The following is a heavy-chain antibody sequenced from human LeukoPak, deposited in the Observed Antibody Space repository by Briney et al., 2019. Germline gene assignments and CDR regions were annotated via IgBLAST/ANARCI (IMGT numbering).Heavy chain of an antibody. CDR1: GFTFDDYG. J-gene: IGHJ4*02. CDR2: IKSKTDGGTT. V-gene: IGHV3-15*01. CDR3: TTELGYCSSTSCYGEYYFDY. D-gene: IGHD2-2*01. Sequence: GGSLRLSCAASGFTFDDYGMSWVRQAPGKGLEWVGRIKSKTDGGTTDYAAPVKGRFTISRDDSKNTLYLQMNSLKTEDTAVYYCTTELGYCSSTSCYGEYYFDYWGQGTLVTVSS.